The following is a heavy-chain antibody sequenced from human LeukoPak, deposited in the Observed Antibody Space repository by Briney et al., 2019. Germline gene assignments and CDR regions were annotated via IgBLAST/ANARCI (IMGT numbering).Heavy chain of an antibody. V-gene: IGHV4-59*01. CDR3: ARGEGGETAMVIDY. CDR2: IYYVGST. J-gene: IGHJ4*02. CDR1: GGSIRHDC. Sequence: PETLPLTRTVSGGSIRHDCWRWGRQPAGPRLGWIGYIYYVGSTNYNLSPMSQVTISVDTSKTQSSLKLSSVTAAETAVYYCARGEGGETAMVIDYWGQGTLVTVSS. D-gene: IGHD5-18*01.